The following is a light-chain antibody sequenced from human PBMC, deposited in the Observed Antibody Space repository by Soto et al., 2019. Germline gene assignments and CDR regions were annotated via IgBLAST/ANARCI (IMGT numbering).Light chain of an antibody. V-gene: IGKV3-20*01. CDR2: GTS. J-gene: IGKJ5*01. CDR1: QSVSSSY. CDR3: QQYGSSPKT. Sequence: EIVLTQSPGTLSLSPGERATLSCRASQSVSSSYLAWYQQKPGQAPRLLIYGTSSRATGIPNRFSGSGSGTDFTNTISRLEPEDFAVYYCQQYGSSPKTFGQGTRLEIK.